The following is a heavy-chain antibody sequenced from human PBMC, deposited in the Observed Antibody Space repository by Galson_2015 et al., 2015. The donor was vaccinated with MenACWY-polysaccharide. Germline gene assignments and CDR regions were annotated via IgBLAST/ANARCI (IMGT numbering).Heavy chain of an antibody. CDR2: VSGSRSTI. Sequence: SLRLSCAASGFTFSTYWMPWVRQAPGKGLVWVSCVSGSRSTIDYADSVKGRFTISRDNAKNMLFLQMDSLRAEDTAVYYCARDVKAVAARDAFDLWGQGTMVTVSS. V-gene: IGHV3-48*01. D-gene: IGHD2-15*01. J-gene: IGHJ3*01. CDR3: ARDVKAVAARDAFDL. CDR1: GFTFSTYW.